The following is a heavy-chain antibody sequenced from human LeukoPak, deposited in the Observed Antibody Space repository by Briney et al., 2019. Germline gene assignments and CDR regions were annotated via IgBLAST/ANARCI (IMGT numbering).Heavy chain of an antibody. CDR3: ARHELHYDFWSGPYDAFDI. J-gene: IGHJ3*02. V-gene: IGHV5-51*01. D-gene: IGHD3-3*01. Sequence: GESLKISCKGSGYSFTSYWIGWVRQMPGKGLEWMGIIYPGDSDTRYSPSFQGQVTISADKSISTAYLQWSSLKASDTAMYYCARHELHYDFWSGPYDAFDIWGQGTMVTVSS. CDR1: GYSFTSYW. CDR2: IYPGDSDT.